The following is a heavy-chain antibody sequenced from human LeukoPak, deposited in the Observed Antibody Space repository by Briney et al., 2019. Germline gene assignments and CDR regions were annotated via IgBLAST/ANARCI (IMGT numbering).Heavy chain of an antibody. CDR2: ISAYNGNT. CDR3: AREQGYCSSTSCLTDYYYYMDV. CDR1: GYTFTSYG. V-gene: IGHV1-18*01. Sequence: ASVKVSCKASGYTFTSYGISWVRQAPGQGLEWMGWISAYNGNTNYAQKLQGRVTMTTDTSMSTAYMELRSLRSDDTAVYYCAREQGYCSSTSCLTDYYYYMDVWGKGTTVTVSS. D-gene: IGHD2-2*01. J-gene: IGHJ6*03.